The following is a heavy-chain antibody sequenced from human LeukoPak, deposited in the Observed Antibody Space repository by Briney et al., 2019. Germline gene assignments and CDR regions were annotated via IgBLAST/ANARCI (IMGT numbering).Heavy chain of an antibody. CDR3: ARDLRYCSSTSCYYYFDY. CDR2: IIPIFGTA. Sequence: ASVKVSCKASGGTFSSSAISWVRQAPGQGLEWMGGIIPIFGTANYAQKFQGRVTITADESTSTAYMELSSLRSEDTAVYYCARDLRYCSSTSCYYYFDYWGQGTLVTVSS. V-gene: IGHV1-69*13. J-gene: IGHJ4*02. D-gene: IGHD2-2*01. CDR1: GGTFSSSA.